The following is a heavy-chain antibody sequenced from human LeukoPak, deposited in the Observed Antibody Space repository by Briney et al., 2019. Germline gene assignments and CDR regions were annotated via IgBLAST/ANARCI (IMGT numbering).Heavy chain of an antibody. Sequence: GASVKVSCKASGYTFTSYGISWVRQAPGQGLEWMGWISAYNGNTNYAQKFQGRVTITADKSTSIAYMELSSLRSEDTAVYYCASPLTGYYKTLDYWGQGTLVTVSS. J-gene: IGHJ4*02. CDR3: ASPLTGYYKTLDY. CDR2: ISAYNGNT. D-gene: IGHD3-9*01. CDR1: GYTFTSYG. V-gene: IGHV1-18*01.